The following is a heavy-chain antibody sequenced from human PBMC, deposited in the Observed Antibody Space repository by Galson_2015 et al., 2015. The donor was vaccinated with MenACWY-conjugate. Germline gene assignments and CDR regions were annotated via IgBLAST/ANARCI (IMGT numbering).Heavy chain of an antibody. Sequence: SLRLSCAASGFTFSSYSMNWVRQAPGKGLEWVSYISSSSSTIYYADSVKGRFTISRDNAKNSLYLQMNSLRAKDTAVYYCARDRTVVVVAARITTFDYWGQGTLVTVSS. CDR2: ISSSSSTI. CDR1: GFTFSSYS. CDR3: ARDRTVVVVAARITTFDY. V-gene: IGHV3-48*04. D-gene: IGHD2-15*01. J-gene: IGHJ4*02.